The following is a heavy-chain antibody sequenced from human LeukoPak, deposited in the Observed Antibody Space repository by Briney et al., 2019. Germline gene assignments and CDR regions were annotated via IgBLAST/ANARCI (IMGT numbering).Heavy chain of an antibody. Sequence: GGSLRLSCAASGFTFSSYWMHWVRQAPGKGLMWVSRIKNDGYETNYADSVKGRFTISRDNAKNTLYLQMNSPTVEDTAVYYCASDRVYYGLDVWGQGTTVSVSS. CDR2: IKNDGYET. J-gene: IGHJ6*02. CDR3: ASDRVYYGLDV. CDR1: GFTFSSYW. V-gene: IGHV3-74*01.